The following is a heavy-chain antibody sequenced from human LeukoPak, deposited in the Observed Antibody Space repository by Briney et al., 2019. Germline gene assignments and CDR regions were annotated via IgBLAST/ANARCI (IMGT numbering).Heavy chain of an antibody. V-gene: IGHV3-30*02. CDR3: AELGITMIGGV. J-gene: IGHJ6*04. D-gene: IGHD3-10*02. Sequence: GGSLTLSCAASGFTFSHYGMDWVRQAPGKGLEWVAFIRYDGSSMFYADSVKGRFTISRDNAKNSLYLQMNSLRAEDTAVYYCAELGITMIGGVWGKGTTVTISS. CDR1: GFTFSHYG. CDR2: IRYDGSSM.